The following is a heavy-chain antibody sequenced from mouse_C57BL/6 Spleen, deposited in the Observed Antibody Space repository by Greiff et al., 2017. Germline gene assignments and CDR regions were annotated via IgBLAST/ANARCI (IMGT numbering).Heavy chain of an antibody. CDR1: GFSLTSYG. CDR3: ARNYGNCGGYFDY. D-gene: IGHD2-1*01. CDR2: IWSGGST. Sequence: QVQLKESGPGLVQPSQSLSITCTVSGFSLTSYGVHWVRQSPGTGLEWLGVIWSGGSTDYNAAFISRLSISKDNSKSQVFFKMNSLQADDTAIDYRARNYGNCGGYFDYWGQGTTLTVSS. V-gene: IGHV2-2*01. J-gene: IGHJ2*01.